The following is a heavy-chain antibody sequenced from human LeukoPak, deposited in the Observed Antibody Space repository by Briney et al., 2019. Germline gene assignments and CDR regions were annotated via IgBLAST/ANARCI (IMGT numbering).Heavy chain of an antibody. CDR1: GGSFSGYY. D-gene: IGHD6-6*01. Sequence: SETLSLTCAVYGGSFSGYYWSWVRQPPGKGLEWIGEINHSGSTNYNPSLKGRVTISVDTSKNQFSLKLSSVTAADTAVYYCARVPRSSSSLIDYWGQGTLVTVSS. CDR3: ARVPRSSSSLIDY. V-gene: IGHV4-34*01. CDR2: INHSGST. J-gene: IGHJ4*02.